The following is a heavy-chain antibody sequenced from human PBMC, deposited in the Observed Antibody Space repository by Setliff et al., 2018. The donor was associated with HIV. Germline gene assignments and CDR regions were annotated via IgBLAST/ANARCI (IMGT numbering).Heavy chain of an antibody. D-gene: IGHD2-2*01. J-gene: IGHJ4*02. Sequence: ASVKVSRKASGYTFTSYGMNWVRQAPGQGLEWMGWINTYTGNPTYAQDFTGRFVFSLDTSVSTAYLQISSLKAEDTAVYYCAKDSCSSTSCRSRGVLGYFDYWGQGTLVTVSS. CDR1: GYTFTSYG. V-gene: IGHV7-4-1*02. CDR3: AKDSCSSTSCRSRGVLGYFDY. CDR2: INTYTGNP.